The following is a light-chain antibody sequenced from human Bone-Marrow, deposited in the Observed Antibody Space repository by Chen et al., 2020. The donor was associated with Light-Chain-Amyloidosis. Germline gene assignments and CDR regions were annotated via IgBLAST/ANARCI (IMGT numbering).Light chain of an antibody. CDR1: QNILNRSNSKKY. V-gene: IGKV4-1*01. CDR3: QQYYDSLFT. CDR2: WAS. Sequence: DIVMTQFPDSLAVSLGERATVNCTSSQNILNRSNSKKYLAWYQQKPGQPPKLLIYWASMRQSGVPGRFRGSGSGTDFTLTISNLQDEDVAVYFCQQYYDSLFTFGGGTKVEIK. J-gene: IGKJ4*01.